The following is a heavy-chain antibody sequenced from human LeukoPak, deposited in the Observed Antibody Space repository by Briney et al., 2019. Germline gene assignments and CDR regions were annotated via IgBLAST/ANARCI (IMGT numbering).Heavy chain of an antibody. V-gene: IGHV4-34*01. Sequence: SETLSLTCAVYGGSFSGYYWSWIRQPPGKGLEWIGEINHSGSTNYNPSLKSRVTISVDTSKNQFSLKLTSVTAADTAVYYCARQEQQLIYNWFDPWGQGTLVTVSS. D-gene: IGHD6-13*01. CDR3: ARQEQQLIYNWFDP. CDR2: INHSGST. J-gene: IGHJ5*02. CDR1: GGSFSGYY.